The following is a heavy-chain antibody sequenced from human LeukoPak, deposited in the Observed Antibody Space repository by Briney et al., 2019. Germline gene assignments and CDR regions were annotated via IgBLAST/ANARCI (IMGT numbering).Heavy chain of an antibody. CDR3: AKDSFCGGDCYWYDY. CDR1: GSTFDDYA. V-gene: IGHV3-43*02. J-gene: IGHJ4*02. Sequence: GGSLRLSCAASGSTFDDYALHWVRQAPGKGLEWVSLISGDGGSTYYADSVKGRFTISRDNSKNSLYLQMNSLRTEDTALYYCAKDSFCGGDCYWYDYWGQGTLVTVSS. CDR2: ISGDGGST. D-gene: IGHD2-21*02.